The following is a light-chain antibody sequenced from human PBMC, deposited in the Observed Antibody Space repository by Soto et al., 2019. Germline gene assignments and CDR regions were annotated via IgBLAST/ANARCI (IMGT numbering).Light chain of an antibody. CDR3: CSYAGSYTFYV. V-gene: IGLV2-11*01. CDR1: SSDFGGYNY. CDR2: DVT. Sequence: QSVLTQPRSVSGSPGQSVTISCSGTSSDFGGYNYVSWYQQYPGAAPKLMIYDVTMRPSGVPYRFSGSKSGNTASLTISGLQAEDEADYYCCSYAGSYTFYVFGGGTKVTV. J-gene: IGLJ1*01.